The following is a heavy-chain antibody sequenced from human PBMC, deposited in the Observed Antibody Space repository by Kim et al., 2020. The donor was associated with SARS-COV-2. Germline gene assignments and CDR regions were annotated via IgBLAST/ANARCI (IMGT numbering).Heavy chain of an antibody. Sequence: GTTYPHPTLKSRVTISVDTSKNQFSLKLSSVTAADTAVYYCLAWGVRFDPWGQGTLVTVSS. CDR3: LAWGVRFDP. J-gene: IGHJ5*02. D-gene: IGHD3-16*01. V-gene: IGHV4-39*07. CDR2: GTT.